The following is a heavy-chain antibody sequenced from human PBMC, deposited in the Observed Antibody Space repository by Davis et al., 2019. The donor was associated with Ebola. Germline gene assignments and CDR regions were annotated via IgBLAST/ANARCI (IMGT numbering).Heavy chain of an antibody. Sequence: MPSETLSLTCTVSGGSISSYYWSWIRQPPGKGLEWIGYIYYSGSTNYNPSLKSRVTISVDTSKNQFSLKLSSVTAADTAVYYCARHVPYYDYVWGSYRTHGSYFDYWGQGTLVTVSS. V-gene: IGHV4-59*01. CDR2: IYYSGST. J-gene: IGHJ4*02. CDR3: ARHVPYYDYVWGSYRTHGSYFDY. D-gene: IGHD3-16*02. CDR1: GGSISSYY.